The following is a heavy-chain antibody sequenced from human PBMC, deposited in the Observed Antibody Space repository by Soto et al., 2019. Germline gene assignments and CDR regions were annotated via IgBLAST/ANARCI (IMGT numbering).Heavy chain of an antibody. V-gene: IGHV3-21*01. J-gene: IGHJ6*02. Sequence: GGSLRRSCAAAGFTFSSYSMNWVRQAPGKGLEWVTSISSSSSYIYYADSVKVRFTISRDNAKHSLYLQMNSLRAEDTAVSYCPRAFMGEQLPPYYYYGMDVWGQRTTVTVSS. D-gene: IGHD3-16*01. CDR1: GFTFSSYS. CDR3: PRAFMGEQLPPYYYYGMDV. CDR2: ISSSSSYI.